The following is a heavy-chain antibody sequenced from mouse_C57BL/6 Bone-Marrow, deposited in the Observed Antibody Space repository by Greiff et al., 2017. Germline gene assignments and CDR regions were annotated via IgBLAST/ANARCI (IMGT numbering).Heavy chain of an antibody. CDR1: GYAFSSSW. CDR3: ARTGLLFLHGFAY. J-gene: IGHJ3*01. D-gene: IGHD2-10*01. V-gene: IGHV1-82*01. CDR2: IYPGDGDT. Sequence: QVQLQQSGPELVKPGASVKISCKASGYAFSSSWMNWVKQRPGKGLEWIGRIYPGDGDTNYNGKFKGKATLTADKSSSTAYMQLSSLTSEDSAVYCCARTGLLFLHGFAYWGQGTLVTVSA.